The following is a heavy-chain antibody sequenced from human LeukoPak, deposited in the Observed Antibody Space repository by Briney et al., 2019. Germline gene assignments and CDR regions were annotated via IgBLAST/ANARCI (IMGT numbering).Heavy chain of an antibody. J-gene: IGHJ4*02. Sequence: GGSLRLSCAASGFTFSSYAMSWVRQAPGKGLEWVSAISGSGGSTSYAQKFQGRVTMTRDTSTSTVYMELSSLRSEDTAVYYCARDSEKQCLDYWGQGTLVTVSS. CDR2: ISGSGGST. D-gene: IGHD6-19*01. CDR3: ARDSEKQCLDY. CDR1: GFTFSSYA. V-gene: IGHV3-23*01.